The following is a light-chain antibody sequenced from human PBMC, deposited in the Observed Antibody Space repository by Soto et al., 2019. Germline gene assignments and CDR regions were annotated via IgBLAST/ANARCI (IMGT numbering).Light chain of an antibody. J-gene: IGKJ1*01. CDR3: QQYNSYWA. V-gene: IGKV1-5*03. Sequence: DIQMTQSPSTLSASVGDRVTITCRASQSISSWLAWYQQKPGKAHKLLIYKASSLESGVPSRFTGSLSGTEFTLTISSLQPDDFATYYCQQYNSYWAVGKGTK. CDR2: KAS. CDR1: QSISSW.